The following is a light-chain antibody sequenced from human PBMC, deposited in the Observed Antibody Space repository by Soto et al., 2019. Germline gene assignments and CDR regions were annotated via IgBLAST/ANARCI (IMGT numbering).Light chain of an antibody. Sequence: DIQLTPSPSSGFASVGYRVTFTSGASQYIGSWLALHQLKLGKAHKLLIYTASTLQSGVPSRFRGSCSGTDCTLTINSLQPEDFATYYCQQAYSFPRTFGGGTKVDI. CDR1: QYIGSW. V-gene: IGKV1D-12*01. J-gene: IGKJ4*01. CDR2: TAS. CDR3: QQAYSFPRT.